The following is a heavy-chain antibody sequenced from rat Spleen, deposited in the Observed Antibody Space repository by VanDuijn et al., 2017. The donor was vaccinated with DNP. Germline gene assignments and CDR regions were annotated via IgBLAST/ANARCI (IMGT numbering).Heavy chain of an antibody. V-gene: IGHV5S13*01. CDR3: ASTDYSWFAF. Sequence: EAQLVESGGGLVQPGGSLKLSCAASGFTFRNYGMAWVRQAPTKGLEWVASISTGGGTTYYRDSVKGRFTISRDNAKNTQSLQMDSLRSEDTATYYCASTDYSWFAFWGQGTLVTVSS. J-gene: IGHJ3*01. D-gene: IGHD1-6*01. CDR2: ISTGGGTT. CDR1: GFTFRNYG.